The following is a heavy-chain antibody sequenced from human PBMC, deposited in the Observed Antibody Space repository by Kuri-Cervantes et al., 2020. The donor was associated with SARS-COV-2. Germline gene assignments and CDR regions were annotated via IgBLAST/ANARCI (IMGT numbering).Heavy chain of an antibody. CDR2: IYPGDSDT. CDR1: GYTFNNYW. Sequence: KVSCKGSGYTFNNYWIGWVRQMPGKGLEWMGIIYPGDSDTRYSPSFQGQVTMSADKSISTAFLQWSSLKASDTAMYYCARRAYGEEVDRYYMDVWGKGTTVTVSS. CDR3: ARRAYGEEVDRYYMDV. D-gene: IGHD4-17*01. V-gene: IGHV5-51*01. J-gene: IGHJ6*03.